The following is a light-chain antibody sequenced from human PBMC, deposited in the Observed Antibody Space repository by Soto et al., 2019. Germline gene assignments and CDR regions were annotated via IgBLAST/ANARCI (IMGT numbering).Light chain of an antibody. J-gene: IGKJ1*01. Sequence: EIVLTQSPGTLSLSPGERATLSGRASQSVSSYYLAWYQQKPGQAPRLLIYAASSRATGIPDRFSGGGSGTDFTLTISRLETEDFAVYYCQQCGSSPWTFGQGTKVEIK. V-gene: IGKV3-20*01. CDR2: AAS. CDR1: QSVSSYY. CDR3: QQCGSSPWT.